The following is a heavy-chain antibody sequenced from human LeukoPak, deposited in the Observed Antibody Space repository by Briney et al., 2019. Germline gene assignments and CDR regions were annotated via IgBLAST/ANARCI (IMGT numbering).Heavy chain of an antibody. Sequence: GGSLRLSCAASGFTFTSYAMSWVRQAPGKGLEWVSAASGSGGSTFYADSVKGRFTISRDNSKNTLYLQMNSLRAEDTAVYYCARGPLGHAVPLDYWGQGTLVTVSS. J-gene: IGHJ4*02. CDR1: GFTFTSYA. D-gene: IGHD2-8*01. CDR2: ASGSGGST. CDR3: ARGPLGHAVPLDY. V-gene: IGHV3-23*01.